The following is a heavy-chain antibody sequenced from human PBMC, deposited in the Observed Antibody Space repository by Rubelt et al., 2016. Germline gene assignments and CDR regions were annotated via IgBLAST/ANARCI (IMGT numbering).Heavy chain of an antibody. V-gene: IGHV4-39*01. D-gene: IGHD3-10*01. CDR3: STRRSALGSFEV. CDR2: IDYSENT. CDR1: GDSINSGSISSGQVY. J-gene: IGHJ4*02. Sequence: QLQLQESGPGLVKPWETLSLTCTVSGDSINSGSISSGQVYWAWIRQPLGKGLEWIGSIDYSENTYYNPSLMSRVTISVDTSKNQFTRNLISVTAADSAIYNCSTRRSALGSFEVWGQGIVVTVSS.